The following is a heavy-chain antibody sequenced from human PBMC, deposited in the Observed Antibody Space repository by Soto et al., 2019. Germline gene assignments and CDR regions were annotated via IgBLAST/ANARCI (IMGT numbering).Heavy chain of an antibody. J-gene: IGHJ6*02. CDR2: IYPGDSDT. V-gene: IGHV5-51*01. Sequence: GESLKISCKGSGYSFTSYWIGWVRQMPGKGLEWMGIIYPGDSDTRYSPSFQGQVTISADKSISTAYLQWSSLKASDTAMDYCARLPLVPNTYGDYYYGMDVWGQGTTVTVSS. CDR1: GYSFTSYW. CDR3: ARLPLVPNTYGDYYYGMDV. D-gene: IGHD2-2*01.